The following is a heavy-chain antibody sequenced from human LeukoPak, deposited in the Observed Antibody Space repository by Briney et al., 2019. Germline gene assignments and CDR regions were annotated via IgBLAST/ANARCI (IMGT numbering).Heavy chain of an antibody. CDR3: AKCPSRIVAYFDY. J-gene: IGHJ4*02. Sequence: QPGGSLRLSCAASGFTFSSYAMTWVRQAPGKGLEWVSSISTSGRTTYYADTVKGRFTISRDNSKNTLYLQMNSLRAEDTAVYYCAKCPSRIVAYFDYWGQGTLVTVSS. CDR1: GFTFSSYA. V-gene: IGHV3-23*01. D-gene: IGHD5-12*01. CDR2: ISTSGRTT.